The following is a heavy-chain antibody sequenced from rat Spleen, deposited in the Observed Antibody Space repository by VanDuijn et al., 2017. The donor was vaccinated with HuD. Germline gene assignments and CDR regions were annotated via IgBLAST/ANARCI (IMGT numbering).Heavy chain of an antibody. V-gene: IGHV4-2*01. CDR1: GFNFNDYW. Sequence: EVKLVESGGGLVQPGRSLKLSCAASGFNFNDYWMGWVWQAPGKGLEWIGEINKESYTINNTPSLKDKFTISRDNAQNTLYLQMNKLGSEDTAIYYCVTERLGVEGWGQGVMVTVSS. CDR2: INKESYTI. J-gene: IGHJ2*01. D-gene: IGHD4-3*01. CDR3: VTERLGVEG.